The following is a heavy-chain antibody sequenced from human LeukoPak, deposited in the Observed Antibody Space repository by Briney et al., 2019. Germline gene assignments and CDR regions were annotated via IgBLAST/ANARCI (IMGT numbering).Heavy chain of an antibody. CDR1: GFTFSSYG. D-gene: IGHD5-12*01. CDR2: IWYDGSNK. Sequence: PGRSLRLSCAASGFTFSSYGMHWVRQAPGKGLEWVAVIWYDGSNKYYADSVKGRFTLSRDSSKNTLYLQMNSLRAEDTAVYYCAREATIDIDYGGQGTLVTVSS. CDR3: AREATIDIDY. J-gene: IGHJ4*02. V-gene: IGHV3-33*01.